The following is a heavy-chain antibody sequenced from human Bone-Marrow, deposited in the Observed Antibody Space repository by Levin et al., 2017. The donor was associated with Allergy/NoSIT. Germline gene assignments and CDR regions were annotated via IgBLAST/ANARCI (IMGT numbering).Heavy chain of an antibody. CDR3: ARGTRTYYNYGMDV. CDR2: IDSSSSHT. V-gene: IGHV3-21*01. D-gene: IGHD3-10*01. J-gene: IGHJ6*02. Sequence: GESLKISCAASGFSFRNYNMNWVRQAPGMGLEWVSSIDSSSSHTQYADSVKGRFTISRDNAENSLYLQMNSLRAEDTAVYHCARGTRTYYNYGMDVWGQGTTVSVSS. CDR1: GFSFRNYN.